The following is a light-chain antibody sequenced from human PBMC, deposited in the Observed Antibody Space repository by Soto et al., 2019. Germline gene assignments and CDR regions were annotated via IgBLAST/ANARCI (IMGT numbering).Light chain of an antibody. CDR2: GAS. CDR3: QQYGSSLFN. CDR1: QSVSSSY. V-gene: IGKV3-20*01. Sequence: EIVLTQSPGTLSLSPGERATLSCRASQSVSSSYLAWYQQKPGQAPRLLIYGASSRATGIPDRFSGSGSGTDFTLTISRLEPEDFAVYSCQQYGSSLFNFGPGTKVDI. J-gene: IGKJ3*01.